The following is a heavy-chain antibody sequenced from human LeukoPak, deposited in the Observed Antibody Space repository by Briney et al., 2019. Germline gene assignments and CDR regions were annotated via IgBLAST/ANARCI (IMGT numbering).Heavy chain of an antibody. V-gene: IGHV3-21*01. D-gene: IGHD6-13*01. CDR3: ARGWAAAGIRARGFDY. J-gene: IGHJ4*02. CDR1: GFTFSSYT. CDR2: ISSSSSYI. Sequence: GGSLRLSCAASGFTFSSYTMNWVRQAPGKGLEWVSSISSSSSYIYYADSVKGRFTISRDNAKNALYLQMNSLRAEDTAVYYCARGWAAAGIRARGFDYWGQGTLVTVSS.